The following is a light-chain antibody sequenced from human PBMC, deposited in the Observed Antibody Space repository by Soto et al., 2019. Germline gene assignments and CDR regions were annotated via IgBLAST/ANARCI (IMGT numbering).Light chain of an antibody. V-gene: IGKV3-15*01. Sequence: EIVMTQSPATLSVSPGERATLSCRASQSISSNLAWYLQKPGQAPRLLICGASTRATAIPARFSGSGSGTGFTLTISSLQSEDFAVYFCQQYDNWPITFGQGTRLEIK. J-gene: IGKJ5*01. CDR1: QSISSN. CDR3: QQYDNWPIT. CDR2: GAS.